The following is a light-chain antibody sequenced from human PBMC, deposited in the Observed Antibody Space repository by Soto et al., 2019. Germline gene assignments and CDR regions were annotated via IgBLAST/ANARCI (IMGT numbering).Light chain of an antibody. CDR3: CSFAGSITWV. CDR2: EGN. V-gene: IGLV2-23*01. CDR1: SSDVGSFDF. J-gene: IGLJ3*02. Sequence: QPVLTQPASVSASPGQSITISCTGISSDVGSFDFVSWYQQHPGKTPKLIIFEGNKRPSGVSNRFSGSQSGNTASLTISGLQTEDEADYYCCSFAGSITWVFGGGTKLTVL.